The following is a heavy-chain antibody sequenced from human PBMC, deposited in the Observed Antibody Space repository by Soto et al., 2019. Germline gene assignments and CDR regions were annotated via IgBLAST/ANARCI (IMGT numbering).Heavy chain of an antibody. CDR1: GFTFDDYG. D-gene: IGHD2-21*02. J-gene: IGHJ4*02. CDR3: ARVIRFGDLLPFDY. Sequence: EVQLVESGGGVVRPGGSLRLSCAASGFTFDDYGMSWVRQAPGKGLEWVSGINWNGGSTGYADSVKGRFTISRDNAKNSLYLQMNSLRAEDTALCHCARVIRFGDLLPFDYWGQGTLVTVSS. CDR2: INWNGGST. V-gene: IGHV3-20*01.